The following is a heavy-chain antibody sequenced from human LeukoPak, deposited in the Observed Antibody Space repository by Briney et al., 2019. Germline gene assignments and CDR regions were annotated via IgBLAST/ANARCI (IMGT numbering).Heavy chain of an antibody. J-gene: IGHJ4*02. D-gene: IGHD3-10*01. CDR3: AEVGNYYGSGSYYPH. CDR1: GFTFSSYA. CDR2: ISGSGGST. V-gene: IGHV3-23*01. Sequence: GGSLRLSCAASGFTFSSYAMSWVRQAPGKGLEWVSGISGSGGSTYYADSVKGRFTTSRDNSKNTLYLQMNSLRAEDTAVYYCAEVGNYYGSGSYYPHWGQGTLVTVSS.